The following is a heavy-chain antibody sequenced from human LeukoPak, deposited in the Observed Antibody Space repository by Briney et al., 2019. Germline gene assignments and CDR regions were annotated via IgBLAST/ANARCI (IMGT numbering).Heavy chain of an antibody. V-gene: IGHV3-20*04. D-gene: IGHD3-9*01. Sequence: GGSLRLSCAASGFTFDDYGMSWVRQAPGKGLEWVSGINWNGGSTGYADSVKGRFTISRDNAKNSLYLQMNSLRAEDTAVYYCARTYYDILTGYYSGDFDYWGQGTLVTVSS. CDR1: GFTFDDYG. CDR3: ARTYYDILTGYYSGDFDY. J-gene: IGHJ4*02. CDR2: INWNGGST.